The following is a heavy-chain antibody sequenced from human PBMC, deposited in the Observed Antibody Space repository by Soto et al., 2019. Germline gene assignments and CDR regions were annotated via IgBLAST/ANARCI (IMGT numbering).Heavy chain of an antibody. CDR2: IIPIFGTA. V-gene: IGHV1-69*13. CDR1: GGTFSSYA. Sequence: ASVKVSCKASGGTFSSYAISWVRQAPGQGLEWMGGIIPIFGTANYAQKFQGRVTITADESTSTAYMELSSLRSEDTAVYYCARVVGQLELQDYYGMDVWGQGTTVTVSS. J-gene: IGHJ6*02. D-gene: IGHD1-7*01. CDR3: ARVVGQLELQDYYGMDV.